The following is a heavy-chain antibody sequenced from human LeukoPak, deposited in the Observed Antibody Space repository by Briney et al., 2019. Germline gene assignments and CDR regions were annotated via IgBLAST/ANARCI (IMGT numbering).Heavy chain of an antibody. CDR2: INPNSGGT. CDR1: GYTFTGYY. D-gene: IGHD3-10*01. CDR3: ARGIRITMVRGVIRGFDP. J-gene: IGHJ5*02. Sequence: ASVKVSCKASGYTFTGYYMHWVRQASGQGLEWMGWINPNSGGTNYAQKFQGRVTMIRDTSISTAYMELSRLRSDDTAVYYCARGIRITMVRGVIRGFDPWGQGTLVTVSS. V-gene: IGHV1-2*02.